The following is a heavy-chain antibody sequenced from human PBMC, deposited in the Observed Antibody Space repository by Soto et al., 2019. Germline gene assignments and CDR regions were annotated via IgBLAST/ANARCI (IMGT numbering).Heavy chain of an antibody. CDR3: AGSSIVKYQLLPYYFDY. V-gene: IGHV3-30-3*01. CDR1: GFTFSSYA. CDR2: TSYDGSNK. J-gene: IGHJ4*02. Sequence: GGSLRLSCAASGFTFSSYAMHWVRQAPGKGLEWVAVTSYDGSNKYYADSVKGRFTISRDNSKNTLYLQMNSLRAEDTAVYYCAGSSIVKYQLLPYYFDYWGQGTLVTVSS. D-gene: IGHD2-2*01.